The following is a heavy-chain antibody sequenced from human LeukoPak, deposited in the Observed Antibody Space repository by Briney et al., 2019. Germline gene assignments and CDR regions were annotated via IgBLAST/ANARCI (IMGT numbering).Heavy chain of an antibody. D-gene: IGHD6-6*01. CDR2: IYYSGST. Sequence: SETLSLTCTVSGGSISSSSYYWGWIRQPPGKGLEWIGSIYYSGSTYYNPSLKSRVTISVDTSKNQFSLKLSSVTAADTAVYYCARSSRYYYYYVDVWGKGTTVTVSS. V-gene: IGHV4-39*07. CDR3: ARSSRYYYYYVDV. CDR1: GGSISSSSYY. J-gene: IGHJ6*03.